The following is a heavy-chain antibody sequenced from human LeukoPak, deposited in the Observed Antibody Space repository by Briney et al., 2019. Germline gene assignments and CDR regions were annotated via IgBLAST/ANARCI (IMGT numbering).Heavy chain of an antibody. J-gene: IGHJ4*02. CDR1: GFTFSSYA. Sequence: PGGSLRLSCAASGFTFSSYAMSWVRQAPGEGLEWVSAISGSGGSTYYADSVKGRFTISRDNSKNTLYLQMNSLRAEDTAVYYCAKAYWDNWNPRPSPFDYWGQGTLVTVSS. CDR3: AKAYWDNWNPRPSPFDY. CDR2: ISGSGGST. V-gene: IGHV3-23*01. D-gene: IGHD1-20*01.